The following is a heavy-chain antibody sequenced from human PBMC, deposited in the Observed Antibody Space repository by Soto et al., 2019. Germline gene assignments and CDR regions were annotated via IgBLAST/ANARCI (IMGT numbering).Heavy chain of an antibody. J-gene: IGHJ6*02. CDR1: GYTFTSYA. CDR2: INAGNGNT. Sequence: QVQLVQSGAEVKKPGASVKVSCKASGYTFTSYAMHWVRQAPGQRLEWMGWINAGNGNTKYSQKFQGRVTITRDTSASTAYMELSSLRSEDTAVYYCARDLRVGPSYYYYYGMDVWGQGTTVTVSS. V-gene: IGHV1-3*01. D-gene: IGHD3-10*01. CDR3: ARDLRVGPSYYYYYGMDV.